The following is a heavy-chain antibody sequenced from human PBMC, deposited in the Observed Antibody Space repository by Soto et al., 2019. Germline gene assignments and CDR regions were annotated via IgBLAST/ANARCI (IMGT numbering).Heavy chain of an antibody. V-gene: IGHV4-31*03. Sequence: QVHLQESGPGLVKPSQTLSLTCNVSGGSINNNYLYWSWIRQFPGKGLEWIGYIYHSGSTYYNLSLKSRFTISIDTSTNQFSLELSSVTAADTAVYYCATSSIGDNSGFFPFWGQGTLVTVSS. CDR3: ATSSIGDNSGFFPF. CDR2: IYHSGST. D-gene: IGHD3-22*01. J-gene: IGHJ4*02. CDR1: GGSINNNYLY.